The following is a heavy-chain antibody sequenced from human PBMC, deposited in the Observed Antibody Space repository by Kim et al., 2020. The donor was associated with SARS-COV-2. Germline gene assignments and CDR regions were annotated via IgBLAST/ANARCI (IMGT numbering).Heavy chain of an antibody. Sequence: GGSLRLSCAASGFTFSSYSMNWVRQAPGKGLEWVSYISSSSSTIYYADSVKGRFTISRDNAKNSLYLQMNSLRDEDTAVYYCARGMEMATIIPFDYWGQGTLVTVSS. V-gene: IGHV3-48*02. CDR1: GFTFSSYS. J-gene: IGHJ4*02. D-gene: IGHD5-12*01. CDR2: ISSSSSTI. CDR3: ARGMEMATIIPFDY.